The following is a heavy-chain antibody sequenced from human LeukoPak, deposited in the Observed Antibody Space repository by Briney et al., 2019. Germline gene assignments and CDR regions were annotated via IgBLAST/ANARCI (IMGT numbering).Heavy chain of an antibody. CDR3: ASLYCSGGSSYALYFDY. Sequence: SETLSLTCAVSGYSISSGYYWGWIRQPPGKGLEWIGSIYHSGSTYYNPSLKSRVTISVDTSKNQFSLKLSSVTAADTAVYYCASLYCSGGSSYALYFDYWGQGTLVTVSS. D-gene: IGHD2-15*01. J-gene: IGHJ4*02. CDR1: GYSISSGYY. V-gene: IGHV4-38-2*01. CDR2: IYHSGST.